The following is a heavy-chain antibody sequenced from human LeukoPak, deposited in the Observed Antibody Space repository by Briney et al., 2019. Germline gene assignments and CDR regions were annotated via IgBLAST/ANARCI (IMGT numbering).Heavy chain of an antibody. CDR2: IYYSGST. D-gene: IGHD3-22*01. Sequence: PSETLSLTCTVSGGSISSYYWSWIRQPPGKGLEWIGYIYYSGSTNYNPSLKSRVTISVDTSKNQFSLKLSSVTAADTAVYYCTRGSIAYYYMDVWGKGTTVTVSS. CDR3: TRGSIAYYYMDV. J-gene: IGHJ6*03. CDR1: GGSISSYY. V-gene: IGHV4-59*01.